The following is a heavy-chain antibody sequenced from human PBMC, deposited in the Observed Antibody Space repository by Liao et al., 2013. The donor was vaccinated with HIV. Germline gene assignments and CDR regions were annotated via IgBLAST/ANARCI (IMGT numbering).Heavy chain of an antibody. CDR2: MHQSGTT. J-gene: IGHJ2*01. V-gene: IGHV4-39*07. CDR1: GGSIRTSTYN. Sequence: QLQLQESGPGLVRPSETLSLTCTVSGGSIRTSTYNWGWVRQPPGKGLEWIGNMHQSGTTYYNPSLKSRVTISLDTSKNQFSLKLKSVTAADTAVYYCAREYSNRPSHWYFDLWGRGTLVTVSS. CDR3: AREYSNRPSHWYFDL. D-gene: IGHD5-18*01.